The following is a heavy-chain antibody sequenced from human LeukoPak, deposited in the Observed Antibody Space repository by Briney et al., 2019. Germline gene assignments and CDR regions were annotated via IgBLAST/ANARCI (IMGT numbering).Heavy chain of an antibody. CDR3: ARGYDSSGSSFDY. CDR2: IIPIFGTA. Sequence: SVKVSCKASGYTFTRYYMHWVRQAPGQGLEWMGGIIPIFGTANYAQKFQGRVTITTDESTSTAYMELSSLRSEDTAVYYCARGYDSSGSSFDYWGQGTLVTVSS. V-gene: IGHV1-69*05. J-gene: IGHJ4*02. D-gene: IGHD3-22*01. CDR1: GYTFTRYY.